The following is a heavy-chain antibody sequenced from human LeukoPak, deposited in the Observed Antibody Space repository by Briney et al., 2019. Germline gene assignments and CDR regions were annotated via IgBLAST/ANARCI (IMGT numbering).Heavy chain of an antibody. CDR2: ISGSGGST. CDR1: GFTFGDYA. D-gene: IGHD5-12*01. V-gene: IGHV3-23*01. CDR3: AKDLTSGYDIKPY. Sequence: SGGSLRLSCTASGFTFGDYAMSWFRQAPGKGLEWVSAISGSGGSTYYADSVKGRFTISRDNSKNTLYLQMNSLRAEDTAVYYCAKDLTSGYDIKPYWGQGTLVTVSS. J-gene: IGHJ4*02.